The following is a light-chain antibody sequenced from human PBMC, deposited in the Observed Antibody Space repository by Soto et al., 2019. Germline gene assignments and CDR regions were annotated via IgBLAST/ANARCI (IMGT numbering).Light chain of an antibody. J-gene: IGKJ1*01. V-gene: IGKV3D-15*01. CDR1: QSVSSN. CDR2: GAS. CDR3: QQYSNWPPRT. Sequence: EIVMTQSPATLSVSPGERATLSCRASQSVSSNLAWYQQKPGQAPRLLIYGASIRATGIPARFSGSGSGTEFTLTISSLQSEDFAVYYCQQYSNWPPRTFGQGTKVEIK.